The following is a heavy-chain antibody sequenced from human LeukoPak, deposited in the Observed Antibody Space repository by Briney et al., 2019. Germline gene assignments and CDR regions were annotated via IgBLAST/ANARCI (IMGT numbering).Heavy chain of an antibody. CDR1: GGTFSSYT. D-gene: IGHD2-2*01. CDR2: IIPILGIA. J-gene: IGHJ5*02. Sequence: SVKVSCKASGGTFSSYTINWVRQAPAQGLEWMGRIIPILGIANSAQKFQGRGTITADKSTSTAYMELSSLRSEDTAVYYCARQVVPACFDPWGQGTLVTVSS. CDR3: ARQVVPACFDP. V-gene: IGHV1-69*02.